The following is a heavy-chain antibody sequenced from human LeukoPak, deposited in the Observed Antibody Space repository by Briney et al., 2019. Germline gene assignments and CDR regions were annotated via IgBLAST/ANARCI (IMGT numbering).Heavy chain of an antibody. CDR1: GYSFTNYW. D-gene: IGHD2-15*01. CDR2: IYPGDSDT. CDR3: ASDRSYCSGGSCYPR. J-gene: IGHJ4*02. Sequence: GESLKISCKGSGYSFTNYWIGWVRQMPGKGLEWMGIIYPGDSDTRYSPFFQGQVTISADKSISTAYLQWSSLKASDTAIYYCASDRSYCSGGSCYPRWGQGTLVTVSS. V-gene: IGHV5-51*01.